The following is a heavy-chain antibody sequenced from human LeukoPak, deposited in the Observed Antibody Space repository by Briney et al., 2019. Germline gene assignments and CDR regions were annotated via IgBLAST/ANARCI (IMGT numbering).Heavy chain of an antibody. CDR2: IYYSGST. CDR3: AREPNMVRGAGVDYYYGMDV. CDR1: GVSISSYY. J-gene: IGHJ6*02. V-gene: IGHV4-59*06. D-gene: IGHD3-10*01. Sequence: SETLSLTCTVSGVSISSYYWSWIRQPAGKGLEWIGYIYYSGSTYYNPSLKSRVTISVDTSKNQFSLKLSSVTAADTAVYYCAREPNMVRGAGVDYYYGMDVWGQGTTVTVSS.